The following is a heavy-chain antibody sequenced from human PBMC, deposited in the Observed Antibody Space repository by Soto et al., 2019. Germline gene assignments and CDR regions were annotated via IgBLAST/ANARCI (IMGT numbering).Heavy chain of an antibody. D-gene: IGHD3-10*02. CDR1: GGSIGSGNFY. CDR3: ARQNVQIGPGFFDY. Sequence: SETLSLTCSVSGGSIGSGNFYWSWIRQPPGKGLEWLTSIYHTGTIYITPSLGSRLTISSDTSRNQFSLNLTSVTAADTALYFCARQNVQIGPGFFDYWGRGTLVTVSS. V-gene: IGHV4-30-4*01. CDR2: IYHTGTI. J-gene: IGHJ4*02.